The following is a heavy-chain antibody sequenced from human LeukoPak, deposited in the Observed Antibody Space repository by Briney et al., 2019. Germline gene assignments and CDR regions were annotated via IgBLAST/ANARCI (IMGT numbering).Heavy chain of an antibody. Sequence: PSETLSLTCTVSGGSISRSNYYWGWIRQPPGEGLEWIGSIYYSGSTYYNPSLKSRVTMSVDTSKNQFSLNLNSVTAADTAVYYCARHADGNSAEYFDHWGQGTLVTVSS. CDR2: IYYSGST. CDR1: GGSISRSNYY. D-gene: IGHD6-13*01. J-gene: IGHJ1*01. CDR3: ARHADGNSAEYFDH. V-gene: IGHV4-39*01.